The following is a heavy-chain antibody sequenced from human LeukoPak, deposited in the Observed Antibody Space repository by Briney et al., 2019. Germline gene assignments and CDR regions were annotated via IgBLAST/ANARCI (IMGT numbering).Heavy chain of an antibody. CDR1: GYTFTVYY. CDR3: ARLPGYYGMDV. J-gene: IGHJ6*02. V-gene: IGHV1-2*02. CDR2: INPNSGGT. Sequence: ASVTVSFKASGYTFTVYYMHWVRQAPGQGLEWMGWINPNSGGTNYAQKFQGRVTMTRDTSISTAYMELSRLRSDDTAVYYCARLPGYYGMDVWGQGTTVTVSS. D-gene: IGHD2-2*01.